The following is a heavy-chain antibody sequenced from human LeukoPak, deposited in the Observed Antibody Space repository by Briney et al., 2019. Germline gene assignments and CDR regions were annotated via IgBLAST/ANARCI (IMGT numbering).Heavy chain of an antibody. V-gene: IGHV1-8*03. CDR3: ARRRAGYQLLYGLDY. J-gene: IGHJ4*02. CDR1: GYTFTGYY. D-gene: IGHD2-2*02. CDR2: MNPNSGNT. Sequence: ASVKVSCKASGYTFTGYYMHWVRQAPGQGLEWMGWMNPNSGNTGYAQKFQGRVTITRNTSISTAYMELSSLRSEDTAVYYCARRRAGYQLLYGLDYWGQGTLVTVSS.